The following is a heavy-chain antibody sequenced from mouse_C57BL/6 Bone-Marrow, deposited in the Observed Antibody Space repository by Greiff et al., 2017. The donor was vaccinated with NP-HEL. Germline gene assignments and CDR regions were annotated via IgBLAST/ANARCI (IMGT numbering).Heavy chain of an antibody. J-gene: IGHJ3*01. D-gene: IGHD3-2*02. Sequence: QVQLQQPGAELVRPGSSVKLSCKASGYTFTSYWMHWVKQRPIQGLEWIGNIDPSDSDTHYNQKFKDKATLTVDKSSSTAYMQRSSLTSEDSAVYYCARGSRRICFAYWGQGTLVTVSA. CDR2: IDPSDSDT. CDR1: GYTFTSYW. V-gene: IGHV1-52*01. CDR3: ARGSRRICFAY.